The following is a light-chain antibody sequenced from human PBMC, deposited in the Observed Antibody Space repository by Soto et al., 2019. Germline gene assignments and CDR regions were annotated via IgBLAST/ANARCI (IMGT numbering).Light chain of an antibody. Sequence: EIVLTQSPGTLSLSPGERATLSCRSSQSVNSNYLAWYQQKPGQAPRLLIYAASSRAAGFPDRFSGSGSGTDFTLTISRLEPEDFAVYYCQQYGSSGTFGQGTKVDIK. CDR2: AAS. V-gene: IGKV3-20*01. CDR1: QSVNSNY. CDR3: QQYGSSGT. J-gene: IGKJ1*01.